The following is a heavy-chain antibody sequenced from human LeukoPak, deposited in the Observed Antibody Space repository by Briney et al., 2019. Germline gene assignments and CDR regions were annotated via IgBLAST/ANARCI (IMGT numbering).Heavy chain of an antibody. CDR2: MNPNSGNT. J-gene: IGHJ5*02. V-gene: IGHV1-8*01. CDR3: ARALSTGWFDP. Sequence: ASVKVSCKASVYTFTSYDTNWVRQATGQGLEWMGWMNPNSGNTGYAQKFQGRVTMTRNTSISTAYMELSSLRSEDTAVYYCARALSTGWFDPWGQGTLVTVSS. D-gene: IGHD1-14*01. CDR1: VYTFTSYD.